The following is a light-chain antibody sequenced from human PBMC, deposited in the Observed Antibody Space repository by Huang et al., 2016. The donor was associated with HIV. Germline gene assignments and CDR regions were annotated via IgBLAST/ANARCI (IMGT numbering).Light chain of an antibody. Sequence: EIVLTQSPATLSLSPGERATLSCRASQSVSIYLAWYQQKPGQAPRLLIYDASNRATGIPARFSGSGSVTDFTLTISSLEPEDFAVYYCQQRSNWPRSFGQGTRLEIK. CDR1: QSVSIY. J-gene: IGKJ5*01. CDR3: QQRSNWPRS. CDR2: DAS. V-gene: IGKV3-11*01.